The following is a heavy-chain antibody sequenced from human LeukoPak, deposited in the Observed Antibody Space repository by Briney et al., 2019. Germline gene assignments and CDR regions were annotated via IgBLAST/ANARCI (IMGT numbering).Heavy chain of an antibody. CDR3: ARDSALYSSSWYLSFYYYYMDV. D-gene: IGHD6-13*01. V-gene: IGHV1-2*02. Sequence: GASVKVSCKASGYTFTGYYMHWVRQAPGQGLEGMGWINPNSGGTNYAQKFQGRVTMTRDTSISTAYMELSRLRSDDTAVYYCARDSALYSSSWYLSFYYYYMDVWGKGTTVTISS. J-gene: IGHJ6*03. CDR1: GYTFTGYY. CDR2: INPNSGGT.